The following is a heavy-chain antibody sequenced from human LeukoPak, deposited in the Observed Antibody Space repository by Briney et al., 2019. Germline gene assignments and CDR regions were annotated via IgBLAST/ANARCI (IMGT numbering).Heavy chain of an antibody. CDR1: GGSISNYY. CDR2: IYLYNSVST. J-gene: IGHJ5*01. Sequence: LETLSLTCTVSGGSISNYYWSWIRQPPGKGLEWIGYIYLYNSVSTNYNPSLKSRVTISVDTSKNQFSLKLTSVTAADTAVYYCARSIRFDSWGQGSLVTVSA. V-gene: IGHV4-59*01. CDR3: ARSIRFDS.